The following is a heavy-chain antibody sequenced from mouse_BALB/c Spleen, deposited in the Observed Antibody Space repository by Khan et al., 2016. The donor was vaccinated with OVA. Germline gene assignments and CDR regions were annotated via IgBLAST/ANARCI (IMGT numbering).Heavy chain of an antibody. D-gene: IGHD1-1*01. CDR3: ARNKYYGYAVDY. CDR1: GYSITTNYA. CDR2: ISYSGST. V-gene: IGHV3-2*02. Sequence: EVQLQESGPGLVKPSQSLSLTCTVTGYSITTNYAWDWIRQFPGNKLEWMGYISYSGSTSYNPSLKSRISITRDTSKNQFFLQLNSVTTEETTTYYCARNKYYGYAVDYWGQGTSVTVSS. J-gene: IGHJ4*01.